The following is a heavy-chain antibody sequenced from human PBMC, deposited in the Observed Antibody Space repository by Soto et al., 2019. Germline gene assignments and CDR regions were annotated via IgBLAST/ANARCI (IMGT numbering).Heavy chain of an antibody. Sequence: ASVKVSCKASGYTFTSYGISWVRQAPGQGLEWMGWISAYNGNTNYAQKLQGRVTMTTDTSTSTAYMELRSLRSDDKAVYYCARGGSGFDYCGSGSVAFDIWGQGTMVTVSS. CDR1: GYTFTSYG. J-gene: IGHJ3*02. V-gene: IGHV1-18*04. CDR2: ISAYNGNT. CDR3: ARGGSGFDYCGSGSVAFDI. D-gene: IGHD3-10*01.